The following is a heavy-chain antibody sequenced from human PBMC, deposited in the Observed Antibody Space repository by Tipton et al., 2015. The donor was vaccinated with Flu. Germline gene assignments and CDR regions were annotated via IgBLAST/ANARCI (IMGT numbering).Heavy chain of an antibody. J-gene: IGHJ4*02. CDR3: AMEGPYGDFDY. Sequence: TLSLTCAVYGGSFSGYYWSWIRQPPGKGLEWIGEINHSGSTNYNPSLKSRVTISVDTSKNQFSLKLSSVTAADSAVCYCAMEGPYGDFDYWGQGTLVTVSS. CDR1: GGSFSGYY. CDR2: INHSGST. V-gene: IGHV4-34*01. D-gene: IGHD4-17*01.